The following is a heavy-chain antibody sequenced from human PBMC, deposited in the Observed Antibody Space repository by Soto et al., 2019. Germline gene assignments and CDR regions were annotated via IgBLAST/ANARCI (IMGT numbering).Heavy chain of an antibody. J-gene: IGHJ4*02. Sequence: QVRLQESGPGLVKPSDTLSLTCTVTGGSISSYYWSWIRQPAVKGLEWIGRIYTSGITNYNPSLKSRVTMSGDTSHNQFSLKLTSVTAADTAVYFCARATRDCGDYGYFASWGQGTLVTVSS. V-gene: IGHV4-4*07. CDR3: ARATRDCGDYGYFAS. CDR2: IYTSGIT. CDR1: GGSISSYY. D-gene: IGHD4-17*01.